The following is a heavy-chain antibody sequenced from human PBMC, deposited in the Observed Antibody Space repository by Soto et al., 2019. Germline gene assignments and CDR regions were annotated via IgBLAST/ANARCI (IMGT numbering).Heavy chain of an antibody. J-gene: IGHJ4*02. Sequence: PGESLNISCKGSGYSYSTYWIAWVRQKPGKGLEFMGIIYPGDSDTRYSPSFQGQVSISADKSISTAYLQWSSLKASDTAMYYCARPIDYSSSSTGFDYWGQGTLVTVSS. CDR2: IYPGDSDT. CDR1: GYSYSTYW. D-gene: IGHD6-6*01. CDR3: ARPIDYSSSSTGFDY. V-gene: IGHV5-51*01.